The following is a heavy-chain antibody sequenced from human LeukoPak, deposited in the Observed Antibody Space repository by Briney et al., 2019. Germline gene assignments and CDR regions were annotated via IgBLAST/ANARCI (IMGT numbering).Heavy chain of an antibody. CDR1: GFTFDDYA. CDR3: AELGITMIGGV. J-gene: IGHJ6*04. Sequence: SGGSLRLSCAASGFTFDDYAMHWVRHGPGKGLEWVSGISWNSGSIGYADSVKGRFTISRDNAKNSLYLQMNSLRAEDTAVYYCAELGITMIGGVWGKGTTVTISS. CDR2: ISWNSGSI. V-gene: IGHV3-9*01. D-gene: IGHD3-10*02.